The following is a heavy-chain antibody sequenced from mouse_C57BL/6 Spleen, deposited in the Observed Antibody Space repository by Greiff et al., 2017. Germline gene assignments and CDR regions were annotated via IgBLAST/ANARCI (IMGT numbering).Heavy chain of an antibody. CDR1: GYAFSSYW. V-gene: IGHV1-80*01. J-gene: IGHJ2*01. CDR3: ARGGTFYYFDY. Sequence: QVQLKQSGAELVKPGASVKISCKASGYAFSSYWMNWVKQRPGKGLEWIGQIYPGDGDTNYNGKFKGKATLTADKSSSTAYMQLSSLTSEDSAVYFCARGGTFYYFDYWGQGTTLTVSS. CDR2: IYPGDGDT.